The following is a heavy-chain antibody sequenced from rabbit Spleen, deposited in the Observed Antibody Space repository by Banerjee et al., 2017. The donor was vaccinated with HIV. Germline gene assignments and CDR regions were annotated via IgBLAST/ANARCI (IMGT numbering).Heavy chain of an antibody. J-gene: IGHJ4*01. D-gene: IGHD8-1*01. V-gene: IGHV1S7*01. CDR1: GFSFSNKA. CDR3: ARDAGSGAYIDVYFDL. CDR2: IEPIFGNT. Sequence: QLVESRGGLVKPGGSLKLSCTASGFSFSNKAVMCWVRQAPGKGLEWIGYIEPIFGNTYYANWVNGRFTISSHNAQNTLYLQLSSLTAADTATYFCARDAGSGAYIDVYFDLWGPGTLVTVS.